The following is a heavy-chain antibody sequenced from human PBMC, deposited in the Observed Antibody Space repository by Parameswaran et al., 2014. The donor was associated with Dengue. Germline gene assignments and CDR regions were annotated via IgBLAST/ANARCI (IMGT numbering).Heavy chain of an antibody. CDR3: ARGGIASSGVVQDAFDV. Sequence: WVRQAPGQGLEWMGWVSAYNGDTNYVQKLQGRVTMTTDTSTSTANMELRSLRSDDTAVYFCARGGIASSGVVQDAFDVWGQGTVVTVSS. D-gene: IGHD3-3*01. V-gene: IGHV1-18*01. J-gene: IGHJ3*01. CDR2: VSAYNGDT.